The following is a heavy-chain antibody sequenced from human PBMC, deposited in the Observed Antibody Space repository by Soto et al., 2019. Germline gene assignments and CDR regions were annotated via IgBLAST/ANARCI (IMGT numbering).Heavy chain of an antibody. V-gene: IGHV1-69*01. CDR2: IIPIFGTA. CDR3: ARGGGSSWYRRGAQNWFDP. Sequence: QVQLVQSGAEVKKPGSSVKVSCKASGGTFSSYAISWVRQAPGQGLEWMGGIIPIFGTANYAQKFQGRVTITADESTSTAYMELSSLRSEDTAVYYCARGGGSSWYRRGAQNWFDPWGQGTLVTVSS. CDR1: GGTFSSYA. D-gene: IGHD6-13*01. J-gene: IGHJ5*02.